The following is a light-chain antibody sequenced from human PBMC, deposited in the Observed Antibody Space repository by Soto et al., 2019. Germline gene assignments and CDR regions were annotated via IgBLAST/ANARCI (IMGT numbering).Light chain of an antibody. CDR1: QSIRTY. V-gene: IGKV1-39*01. Sequence: DIQVTQSPSSLSASVGDRVTITCRASQSIRTYLNWYQQRPGKPPKVLIHTASTLQSGVPSRFSGIGSGTYFTLTISSLQPEDFATYYCQQTYSTLNSFGQGTKVEIK. J-gene: IGKJ2*03. CDR2: TAS. CDR3: QQTYSTLNS.